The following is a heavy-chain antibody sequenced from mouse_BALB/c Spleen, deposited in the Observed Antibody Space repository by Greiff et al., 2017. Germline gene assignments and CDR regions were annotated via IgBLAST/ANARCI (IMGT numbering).Heavy chain of an antibody. J-gene: IGHJ3*01. D-gene: IGHD2-1*01. CDR3: ARGELDYVGNQAWFAY. CDR2: INPGSGGT. CDR1: GYAFTNYL. Sequence: QVQLQQSGAELVRPGTSVKVSCKASGYAFTNYLIEWVKQRPGQGLEWIGVINPGSGGTNYNEKFKGKATLTADKSSSTAYMQLSSLTSDDSAVYFCARGELDYVGNQAWFAYGGQGSLVTVAA. V-gene: IGHV1-54*01.